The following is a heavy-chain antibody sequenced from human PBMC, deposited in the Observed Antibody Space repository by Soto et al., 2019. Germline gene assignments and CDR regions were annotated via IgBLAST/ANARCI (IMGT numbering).Heavy chain of an antibody. V-gene: IGHV4-39*01. CDR1: GGSISSSSYY. D-gene: IGHD3-22*01. CDR2: IYSLENT. Sequence: QMQLQESGQGLVKPSETLSLTCTVSGGSISSSSYYWGWIRQPPGQGLEWLGTIYSLENTYYNPSLKSRVTISVDKSKSQLFLKLSSVTAPDTAVYYCARQIYDSSGYYYAYWGQGTLVTVSS. J-gene: IGHJ4*02. CDR3: ARQIYDSSGYYYAY.